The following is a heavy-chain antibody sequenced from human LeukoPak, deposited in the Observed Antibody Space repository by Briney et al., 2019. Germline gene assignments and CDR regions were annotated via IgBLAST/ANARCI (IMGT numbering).Heavy chain of an antibody. CDR1: GGSISSSSYY. CDR2: IYYSGST. V-gene: IGHV4-39*07. Sequence: SETLSLTCTVSGGSISSSSYYWGWIRQPPGKGLEWIGSIYYSGSTYYNPSLKSRVTISVDTSKNQFSLKLSSVTAADTAVYYCARALGGYCSGGSCYGANWFDPWGQGTLVTVSS. D-gene: IGHD2-15*01. J-gene: IGHJ5*02. CDR3: ARALGGYCSGGSCYGANWFDP.